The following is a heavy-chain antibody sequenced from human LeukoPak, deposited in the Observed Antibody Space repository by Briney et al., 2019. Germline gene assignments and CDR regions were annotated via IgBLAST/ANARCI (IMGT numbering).Heavy chain of an antibody. Sequence: ASVKVSCKASGYTFTGYYMHWVRQAPGQGLEWMGWINPSSGGTNYAQKFQGRVTVTRDTSISTAYYCARAGVWDYSDSSGYHNAAFDIWGQGTMVTVSS. V-gene: IGHV1-2*02. CDR1: GYTFTGYY. J-gene: IGHJ3*02. D-gene: IGHD3-22*01. CDR2: INPSSGGT. CDR3: HNAAFDI.